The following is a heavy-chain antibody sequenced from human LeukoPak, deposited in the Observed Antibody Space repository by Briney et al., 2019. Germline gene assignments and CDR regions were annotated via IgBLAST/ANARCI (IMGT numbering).Heavy chain of an antibody. Sequence: SETLSLTCSVSGDSISRSDSYWDWIRQPPGKGLEGNGTIYYSGRTFYSPSLKSRVTMSVDTPNNQFSLNLRSVTAADTAVYYCARRRYYDGSGYLEWGQGTLLSVSS. CDR2: IYYSGRT. D-gene: IGHD3-22*01. CDR1: GDSISRSDSY. J-gene: IGHJ1*01. V-gene: IGHV4-39*01. CDR3: ARRRYYDGSGYLE.